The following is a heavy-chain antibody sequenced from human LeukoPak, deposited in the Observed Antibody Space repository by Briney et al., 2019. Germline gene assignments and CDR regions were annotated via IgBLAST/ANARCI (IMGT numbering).Heavy chain of an antibody. CDR1: GFSFSTYG. CDR3: ATPTYCTNGLCHDY. CDR2: ISYDGSNK. J-gene: IGHJ4*02. Sequence: GGSLRLSCAASGFSFSTYGMHWVRQAPGKGLEWVAVISYDGSNKYYPDSVKSRFTISRDNSKNTLYLQMNSLRAEDTAVYYCATPTYCTNGLCHDYWGQGTLVTVSS. D-gene: IGHD2-8*01. V-gene: IGHV3-30*03.